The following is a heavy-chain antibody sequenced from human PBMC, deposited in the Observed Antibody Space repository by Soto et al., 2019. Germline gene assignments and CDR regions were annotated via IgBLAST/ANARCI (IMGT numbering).Heavy chain of an antibody. Sequence: QVQLVQSGAEVKKPGASVKVSCKASGYTFTSYGISWVRQAPGQGLEWMGWISAYNGNTTYAQKLTGRVTMTADTSTSTAYMELRSLRSDDTAVYYCARDLVYGSGSYRKTDAFDIWGQGTMVTVSS. CDR1: GYTFTSYG. CDR3: ARDLVYGSGSYRKTDAFDI. V-gene: IGHV1-18*01. CDR2: ISAYNGNT. J-gene: IGHJ3*02. D-gene: IGHD3-10*01.